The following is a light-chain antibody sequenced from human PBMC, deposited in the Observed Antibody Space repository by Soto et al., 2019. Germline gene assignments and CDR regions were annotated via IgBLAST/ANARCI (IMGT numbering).Light chain of an antibody. CDR1: QSVSDN. Sequence: EIVMTQSPATLSVSAGDRATLSCRASQSVSDNLAWYQQKPGQAPRLLIYGASTRATGIPARFSGSGSGTEFTLTISSLQSEDFAVYYCQQYNDWPRTFGQGTKVDI. CDR3: QQYNDWPRT. CDR2: GAS. J-gene: IGKJ1*01. V-gene: IGKV3-15*01.